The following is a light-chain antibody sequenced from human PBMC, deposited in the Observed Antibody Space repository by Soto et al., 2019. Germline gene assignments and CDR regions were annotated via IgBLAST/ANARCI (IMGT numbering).Light chain of an antibody. V-gene: IGKV3-20*01. CDR2: GAS. CDR3: QQYGSSRT. CDR1: QNIGTY. J-gene: IGKJ1*01. Sequence: IVLTRSPATLSLSTGGGATLSCRASQNIGTYLAWYQQKPGQAPRRLIYGASSRATGIPDRFSGSGSGTDFTLTISRLEREDFAVYYCQQYGSSRTFGHGTKV.